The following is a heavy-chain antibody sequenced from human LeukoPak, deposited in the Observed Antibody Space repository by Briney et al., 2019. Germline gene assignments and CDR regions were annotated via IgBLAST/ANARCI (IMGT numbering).Heavy chain of an antibody. Sequence: SETLSLTCTVSGGSISSTSFYWGWIRQPPGKGLEWLGNIYYSGSTYYNPSLKSRVTIAVDTSKNQFSLKLSSVTAADTAVYYCARVYGTYDSSGYYYMDVWGKGTTVTVSS. CDR1: GGSISSTSFY. J-gene: IGHJ6*03. CDR2: IYYSGST. CDR3: ARVYGTYDSSGYYYMDV. D-gene: IGHD3-22*01. V-gene: IGHV4-39*07.